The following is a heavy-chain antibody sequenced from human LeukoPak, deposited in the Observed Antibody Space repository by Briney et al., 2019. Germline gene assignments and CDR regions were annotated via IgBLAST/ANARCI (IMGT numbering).Heavy chain of an antibody. D-gene: IGHD3-16*01. CDR2: ISSSGSTI. CDR1: GFTFSDYY. Sequence: PGGSLRLSCAASGFTFSDYYMSWIRQAPGKGLEWVSYISSSGSTIYYADSVKGRFTISRDNAKNSLYLQMNSLRAEDTAVYYCARDGPRVMITFGGVDGYFDYWGQGTLVTVSS. J-gene: IGHJ4*02. CDR3: ARDGPRVMITFGGVDGYFDY. V-gene: IGHV3-11*04.